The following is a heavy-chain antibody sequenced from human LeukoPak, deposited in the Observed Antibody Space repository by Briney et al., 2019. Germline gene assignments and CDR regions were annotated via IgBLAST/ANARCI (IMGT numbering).Heavy chain of an antibody. CDR2: INSDGSST. CDR3: ARVGSYGSPSDY. V-gene: IGHV3-74*01. CDR1: GFTFSGYR. Sequence: GGSLRLSCAASGFTFSGYRMHWVRQAPGKGLVWVSRINSDGSSTSYADSVKGRFTIFRDNAKNTLYLQMNSLRAEDTAVYYCARVGSYGSPSDYWGQGTLVTVSS. D-gene: IGHD3-16*01. J-gene: IGHJ4*02.